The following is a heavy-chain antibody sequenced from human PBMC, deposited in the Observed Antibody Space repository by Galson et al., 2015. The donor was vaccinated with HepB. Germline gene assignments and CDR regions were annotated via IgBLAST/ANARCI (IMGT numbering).Heavy chain of an antibody. CDR2: IRYDGSNK. CDR3: AKGEESEVETDY. J-gene: IGHJ4*02. CDR1: GFTFSSYG. V-gene: IGHV3-30*02. Sequence: SLRLSCAASGFTFSSYGMHWVRQAPGKGLEWVAFIRYDGSNKYYADSVKGRFTISRDNSKNTLYLQMNSLRAEDTAVYYCAKGEESEVETDYWGQGTLVTVSS. D-gene: IGHD2-21*02.